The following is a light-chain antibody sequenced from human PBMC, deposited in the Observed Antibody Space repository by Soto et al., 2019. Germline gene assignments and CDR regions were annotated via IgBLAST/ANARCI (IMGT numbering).Light chain of an antibody. J-gene: IGLJ1*01. CDR2: GNS. CDR1: SSNIGAGYD. CDR3: QSYDNSLSGYV. Sequence: QSVLTQLPSVSGAPGQRVTISCTESSSNIGAGYDVHWYQQLPGTAPKLLIYGNSNRPSGVPDRISGSKSGTSASLAITGLQAEDEADYYCQSYDNSLSGYVFGTGTKLTVL. V-gene: IGLV1-40*01.